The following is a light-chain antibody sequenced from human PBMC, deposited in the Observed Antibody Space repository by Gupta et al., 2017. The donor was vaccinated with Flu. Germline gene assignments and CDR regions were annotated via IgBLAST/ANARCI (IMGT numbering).Light chain of an antibody. CDR1: QGLDNG. CDR3: QKFNS. CDR2: DAS. Sequence: AIQLTQSPSSLSASVGDRVTLTCRTSQGLDNGLAWYQQKPGKPPQLLIYDASRLFSGVSSRFSGSGSGTEFTLTISSLQPEDFATYYCQKFNSFGPGTKV. J-gene: IGKJ3*01. V-gene: IGKV1-13*02.